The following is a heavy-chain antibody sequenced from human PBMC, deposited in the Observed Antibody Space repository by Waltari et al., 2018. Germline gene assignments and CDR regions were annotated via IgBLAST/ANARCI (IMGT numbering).Heavy chain of an antibody. CDR2: ISYDGSNK. CDR3: AKDSPYGDYTNPPDYFDY. Sequence: QVQLVESGGGVVQPGRSLRLSCAASGFTFSSYGMHWVRQAPGKGLEWVAVISYDGSNKYYADSVKGRFTISRDNSKNTLYLQMNSLRAEDTAVYYCAKDSPYGDYTNPPDYFDYWGQG. J-gene: IGHJ4*02. CDR1: GFTFSSYG. D-gene: IGHD4-17*01. V-gene: IGHV3-30*18.